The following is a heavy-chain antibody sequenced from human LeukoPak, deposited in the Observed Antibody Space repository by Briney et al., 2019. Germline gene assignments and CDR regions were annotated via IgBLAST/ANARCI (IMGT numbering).Heavy chain of an antibody. V-gene: IGHV1-18*01. CDR3: AANGYSSSWYKGGWFDP. Sequence: GASVKVSCKASGYTFTSYVINWVRQAPGQGLEWMGWISAYNGNTNYAQKLQGRVTMTTDTSTSTAYMELRSLRSDDTAVYYCAANGYSSSWYKGGWFDPWGQGTLVTVSS. CDR1: GYTFTSYV. J-gene: IGHJ5*02. CDR2: ISAYNGNT. D-gene: IGHD6-13*01.